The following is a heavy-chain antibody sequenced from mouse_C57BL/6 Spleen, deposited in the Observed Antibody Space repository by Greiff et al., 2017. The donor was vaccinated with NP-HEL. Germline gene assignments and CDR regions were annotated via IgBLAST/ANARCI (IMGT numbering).Heavy chain of an antibody. D-gene: IGHD2-4*01. J-gene: IGHJ3*01. CDR3: ARGYDYDERVWFAY. CDR1: GYTFTSYW. Sequence: QVQLQQPGAELVKPGASVKLSCKASGYTFTSYWMHWVKQRPGQGLEWIGMIHPNSGSTNYNEKFKSKATLTVDKSSSTAYMQLSSLTSEDSAVYYCARGYDYDERVWFAYWGQGTLVTVSA. CDR2: IHPNSGST. V-gene: IGHV1-64*01.